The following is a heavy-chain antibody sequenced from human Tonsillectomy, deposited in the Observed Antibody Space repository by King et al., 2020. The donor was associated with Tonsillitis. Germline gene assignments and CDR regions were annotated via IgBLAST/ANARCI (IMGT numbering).Heavy chain of an antibody. J-gene: IGHJ6*02. CDR3: AKAEEEYGSASFRVFFYGMDV. V-gene: IGHV3-30*18. D-gene: IGHD3-10*01. Sequence: VQLVESGGGVVQPGRSLRLSCAASGFTFSSYGMHWVRQAPGKGLEWVAVMSYDGSNKYYADSVKGRFTISRDNSKNTLYLQMNSLRAEDKAVFYCAKAEEEYGSASFRVFFYGMDVWGQGTTVTVSS. CDR1: GFTFSSYG. CDR2: MSYDGSNK.